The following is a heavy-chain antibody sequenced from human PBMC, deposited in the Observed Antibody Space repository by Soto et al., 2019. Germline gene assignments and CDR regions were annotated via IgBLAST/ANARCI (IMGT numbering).Heavy chain of an antibody. V-gene: IGHV1-18*01. CDR2: ISSDNGNT. Sequence: ASVKVSCKASGYTFTSSWISWVRQAPGRGLEWMGWISSDNGNTNYAQHLQGRVSMTTDTSTSTAYMDLRSLRSDDTAVYYCARGQGMLCVRDYSMFSYGMDDWRQ. D-gene: IGHD3-10*02. CDR3: ARGQGMLCVRDYSMFSYGMDD. J-gene: IGHJ6*02. CDR1: GYTFTSSW.